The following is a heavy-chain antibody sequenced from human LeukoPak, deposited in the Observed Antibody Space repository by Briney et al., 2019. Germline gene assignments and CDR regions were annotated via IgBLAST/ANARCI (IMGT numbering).Heavy chain of an antibody. D-gene: IGHD3-16*01. J-gene: IGHJ4*02. Sequence: GGSLRFSCAASGFSFTNYWMSWVRQAPGKGLEWVANVKEDGTTKQYVDSVKGRFTISRDNARNSLYLQMDSLRAEDTAVYYCAKDWGGERFFDYWGQGTLVTVSS. CDR2: VKEDGTTK. V-gene: IGHV3-7*01. CDR3: AKDWGGERFFDY. CDR1: GFSFTNYW.